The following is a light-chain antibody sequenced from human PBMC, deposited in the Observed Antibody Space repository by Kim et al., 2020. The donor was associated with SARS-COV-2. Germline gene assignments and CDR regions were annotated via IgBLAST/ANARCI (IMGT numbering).Light chain of an antibody. CDR1: QSLAHNDGNTY. J-gene: IGKJ2*01. Sequence: DIVLTQTPLSLPVTLGQPASISCKSSQSLAHNDGNTYLSWLQRRPGQPPRLLIYKTSIRFPGVPVRFSGSGAGTDFTLKISRVIADDVGVYYCMQSTQFPPYTFGQGTKLEI. V-gene: IGKV2-24*01. CDR2: KTS. CDR3: MQSTQFPPYT.